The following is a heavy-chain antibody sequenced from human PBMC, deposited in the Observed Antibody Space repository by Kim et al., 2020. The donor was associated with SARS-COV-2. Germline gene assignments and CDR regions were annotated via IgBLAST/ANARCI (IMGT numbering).Heavy chain of an antibody. J-gene: IGHJ4*02. CDR1: GYTFTGYY. V-gene: IGHV1-2*06. CDR3: ARLEIRGEATIDL. D-gene: IGHD3-10*01. CDR2: ITPKTGGT. Sequence: ASVKVSCKTSGYTFTGYYIHWVRQAPGQGLEWMGRITPKTGGTNFAQKFQGRITLTRDTSISTVYMELSRLTPDDTALYYCARLEIRGEATIDLWGQGTL.